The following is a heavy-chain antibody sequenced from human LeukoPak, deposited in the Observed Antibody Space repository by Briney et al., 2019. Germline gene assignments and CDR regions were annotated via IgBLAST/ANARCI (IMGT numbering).Heavy chain of an antibody. J-gene: IGHJ4*02. CDR2: IGGRSDVI. V-gene: IGHV3-48*01. CDR3: AKLVRTNVDNFFDF. D-gene: IGHD3-9*01. CDR1: GFTFSSYS. Sequence: GGSLRLSCTASGFTFSSYSMNWVRQAPGKGLEWLSYIGGRSDVIRYADSVEDRFTISRDNAKNSLYLQMNSLRAEDTARYYCAKLVRTNVDNFFDFWGQGTLVTVSS.